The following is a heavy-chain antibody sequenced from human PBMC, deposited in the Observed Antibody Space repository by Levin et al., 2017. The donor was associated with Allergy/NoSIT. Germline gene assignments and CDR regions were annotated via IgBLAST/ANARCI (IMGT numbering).Heavy chain of an antibody. CDR2: ISYSSSSI. CDR3: ARGGAGTSYYYGMDV. V-gene: IGHV3-48*02. CDR1: GFTFSSYA. D-gene: IGHD6-13*01. J-gene: IGHJ6*02. Sequence: GESLKISCAASGFTFSSYAMNWVRQAPGKGLEWVSYISYSSSSIFYADSVKGRFTISRDNAKNSLYLQMNSLRDEDTAVYYCARGGAGTSYYYGMDVWGQGTTVTVSS.